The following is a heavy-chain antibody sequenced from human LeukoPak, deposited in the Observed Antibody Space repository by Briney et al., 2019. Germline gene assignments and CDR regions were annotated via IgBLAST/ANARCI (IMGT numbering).Heavy chain of an antibody. D-gene: IGHD2-2*01. CDR3: ARGTGGYQLPLCYFDY. V-gene: IGHV3-7*01. J-gene: IGHJ4*02. CDR1: GFTFSSYW. CDR2: IKQDGSEK. Sequence: GGSLRLSCAASGFTFSSYWMSWARQAPGKGLEWVANIKQDGSEKYYVDSVKGRFTISRDNAKNSLYLQMNSLRAEDTAVYYCARGTGGYQLPLCYFDYWGQGTLVTVSS.